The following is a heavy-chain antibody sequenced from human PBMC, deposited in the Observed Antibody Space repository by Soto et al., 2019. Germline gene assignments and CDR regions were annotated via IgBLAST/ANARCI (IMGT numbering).Heavy chain of an antibody. J-gene: IGHJ2*01. V-gene: IGHV1-69*01. CDR1: GGTFSSYA. Sequence: QVQLVQSGAEVQKPGSSVKVSCKASGGTFSSYAISWVRQAPGQGLEWMGGIIPIFGTANYAQKFQGRVTIPADESTSKAYMELSSLRSEDTAVYYCASSPRYGDYVGWYFDLWGRGTLVTVSS. CDR3: ASSPRYGDYVGWYFDL. D-gene: IGHD4-17*01. CDR2: IIPIFGTA.